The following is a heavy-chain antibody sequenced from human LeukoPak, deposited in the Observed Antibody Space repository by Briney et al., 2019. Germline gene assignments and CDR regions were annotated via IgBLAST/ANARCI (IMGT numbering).Heavy chain of an antibody. CDR1: GFTFSNYG. J-gene: IGHJ4*02. CDR3: ARLMGERSLFDY. Sequence: GGSLRLSCAASGFTFSNYGMHWVRQAPGKGLEWVAVISYDGSNKYYADSLKGRFTISRDNSKNSVYLQMNSLRTEDTAVYYCARLMGERSLFDYWGQGVLVTVSS. D-gene: IGHD1-26*01. CDR2: ISYDGSNK. V-gene: IGHV3-30*03.